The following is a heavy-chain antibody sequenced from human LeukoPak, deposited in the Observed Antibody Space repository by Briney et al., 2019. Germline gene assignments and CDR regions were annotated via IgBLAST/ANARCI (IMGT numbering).Heavy chain of an antibody. CDR1: GFTFSDYY. V-gene: IGHV3-11*01. J-gene: IGHJ4*02. D-gene: IGHD3-10*01. CDR3: ARHHYYGSGSYYLSVDFDY. Sequence: GGSLRLSCAASGFTFSDYYMSWIRQAPGQGLEGVSYISSSGSTIYYADSVKGRFTISRDNAKNSLYLQMNSLRAEDTAVYYCARHHYYGSGSYYLSVDFDYWGQGTLVTVSS. CDR2: ISSSGSTI.